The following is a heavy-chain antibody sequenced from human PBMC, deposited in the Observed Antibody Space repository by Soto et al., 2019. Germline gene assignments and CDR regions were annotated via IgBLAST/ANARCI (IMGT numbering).Heavy chain of an antibody. CDR3: ARGHPGVEVTAPYY. Sequence: PGGSLRLSCAASGFTFSSYAMSWVRQAPGKGLEWVSAISGSGGSTYYADSVKGRFTISRDNSKNTLYLQMNSLRAEDTAVYYCARGHPGVEVTAPYYWGQGTLVTVSS. V-gene: IGHV3-23*01. CDR1: GFTFSSYA. D-gene: IGHD3-3*01. CDR2: ISGSGGST. J-gene: IGHJ4*02.